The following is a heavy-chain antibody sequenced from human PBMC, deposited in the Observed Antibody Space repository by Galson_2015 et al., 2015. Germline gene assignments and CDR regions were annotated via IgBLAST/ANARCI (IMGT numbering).Heavy chain of an antibody. V-gene: IGHV3-30-3*01. CDR1: GFTFSTYA. CDR2: ISYDGSKK. J-gene: IGHJ4*02. CDR3: AREGPKGLTSFDY. Sequence: SLRLSCAASGFTFSTYAIHWVRRAPGKGLEWVAVISYDGSKKSSADSVKGRFSVSRDNSKNTVYLQMSSLRVEDTAVYYCAREGPKGLTSFDYWGQGTLVTVSS. D-gene: IGHD1-14*01.